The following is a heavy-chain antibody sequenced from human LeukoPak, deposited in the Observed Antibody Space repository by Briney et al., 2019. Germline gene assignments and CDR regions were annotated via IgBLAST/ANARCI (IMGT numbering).Heavy chain of an antibody. Sequence: SETLSLTCAVYGGSFSGYYWSWIRQPPGKGLEWIGEINHSGSTNYNPSLKSRVTISVDTSKNQFSLQLNSVTPEDTAVYYCARAPEGDFWSGLGPNYALDYWGQGTLVTVSS. CDR2: INHSGST. CDR3: ARAPEGDFWSGLGPNYALDY. J-gene: IGHJ4*02. CDR1: GGSFSGYY. D-gene: IGHD3-3*01. V-gene: IGHV4-34*01.